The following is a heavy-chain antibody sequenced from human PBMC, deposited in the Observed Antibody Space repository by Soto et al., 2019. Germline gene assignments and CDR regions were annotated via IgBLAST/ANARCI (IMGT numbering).Heavy chain of an antibody. D-gene: IGHD1-26*01. J-gene: IGHJ4*02. V-gene: IGHV1-2*02. CDR3: ARASWGVGATS. CDR1: GYTFTGYY. CDR2: INPNRGGT. Sequence: QVQLVPSVAEVKKPGASVKVSCKASGYTFTGYYMHWVRQAPGQGLAWMGWINPNRGGTNYAQKFQGKVTMTRDTSISTAYMELSRLRSDDTAVYYWARASWGVGATSWGQGTMVTVSS.